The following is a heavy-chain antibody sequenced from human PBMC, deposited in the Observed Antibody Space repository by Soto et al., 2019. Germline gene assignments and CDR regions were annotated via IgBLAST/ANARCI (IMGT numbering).Heavy chain of an antibody. D-gene: IGHD2-15*01. Sequence: ASVKVSCKTSGYNFISHGVSWVRQAPGQGLEWMGWISAYNGQTDYAQKVQGRVSMTTDTSTSTVYMELRGLRSDDTAVYYCARDGYCSGGSCHPTHYYYHGMDVWGQGTTVTVSS. V-gene: IGHV1-18*01. CDR2: ISAYNGQT. CDR1: GYNFISHG. J-gene: IGHJ6*02. CDR3: ARDGYCSGGSCHPTHYYYHGMDV.